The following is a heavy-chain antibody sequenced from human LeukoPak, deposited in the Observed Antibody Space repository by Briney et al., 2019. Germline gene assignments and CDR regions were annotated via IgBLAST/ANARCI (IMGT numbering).Heavy chain of an antibody. V-gene: IGHV1-3*01. Sequence: GASVKVSCKASGYTFTSYAMHWVRQAPGQRLEWMGWINAGNGNTKYSQKFQGRVTITRDTSASTAYMELSSLRSEDTAVYYCGRDLVCSRATGPWGYWGQGTLVSVFS. CDR1: GYTFTSYA. CDR3: GRDLVCSRATGPWGY. J-gene: IGHJ4*02. D-gene: IGHD2-8*02. CDR2: INAGNGNT.